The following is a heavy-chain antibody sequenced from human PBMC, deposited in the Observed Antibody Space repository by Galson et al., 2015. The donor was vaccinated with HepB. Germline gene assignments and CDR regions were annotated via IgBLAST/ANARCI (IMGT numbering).Heavy chain of an antibody. CDR1: GGSISSGGYY. V-gene: IGHV4-31*03. Sequence: TLSLTCTVSGGSISSGGYYWSWIRQHPGKGLEWIGYIYYSGSTYYNPSLKSRVTISVDTSKNQFSLKLSSVTAADTAVYYCARDSSSWPPYYYYYMDVWGKGTTVTVSS. J-gene: IGHJ6*03. CDR2: IYYSGST. CDR3: ARDSSSWPPYYYYYMDV. D-gene: IGHD6-13*01.